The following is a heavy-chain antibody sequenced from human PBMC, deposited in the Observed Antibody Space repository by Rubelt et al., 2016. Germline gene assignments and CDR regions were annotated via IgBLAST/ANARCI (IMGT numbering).Heavy chain of an antibody. CDR2: IKQDESEE. V-gene: IGHV3-7*04. CDR1: GFTFSSYW. Sequence: EVQLVESGGDLVQPGESLRLSCASSGFTFSSYWMNWVRQAPGKGLEWVANIKQDESEEHYVDSVKGRFTISRDNAKNSFYLQMDRLGDEDTALYFCARDLEDGQLIRVLDYWGQGTLFTVSS. D-gene: IGHD6-13*01. CDR3: ARDLEDGQLIRVLDY. J-gene: IGHJ4*02.